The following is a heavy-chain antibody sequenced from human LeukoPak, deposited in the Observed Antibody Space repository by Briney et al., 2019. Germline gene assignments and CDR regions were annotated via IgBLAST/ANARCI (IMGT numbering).Heavy chain of an antibody. J-gene: IGHJ4*02. V-gene: IGHV3-30-3*01. CDR3: ARSLRGYGDPYLDY. CDR2: ISYDGSNA. D-gene: IGHD4-17*01. CDR1: GFTFSNYA. Sequence: GGSLRLSCAASGFTFSNYAMHWVRQAPGKGLEWVAVISYDGSNAYYADSVKGRFTVSRDNSKNTLYLQMNSLRVEDTAVYYCARSLRGYGDPYLDYWGQGTLVTVSS.